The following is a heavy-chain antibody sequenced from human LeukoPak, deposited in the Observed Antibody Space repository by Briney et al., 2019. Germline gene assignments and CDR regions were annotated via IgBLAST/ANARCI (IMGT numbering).Heavy chain of an antibody. Sequence: SETLSLTCSVSGGSVSSSNYHWDWIRLPPGKGLEWIGSFYYSGSTYYNPSLKSRVTISVDTSKNQFSLKLSSVTAADTAVYYCASLSRSIVVVPAASRFDPWGQGTLVTVSS. V-gene: IGHV4-39*07. CDR2: FYYSGST. CDR3: ASLSRSIVVVPAASRFDP. D-gene: IGHD2-2*01. J-gene: IGHJ5*02. CDR1: GGSVSSSNYH.